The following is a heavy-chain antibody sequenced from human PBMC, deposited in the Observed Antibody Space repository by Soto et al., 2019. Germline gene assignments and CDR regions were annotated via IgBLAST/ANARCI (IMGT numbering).Heavy chain of an antibody. CDR3: AKAGRRITIFGVVIGPMGL. CDR2: ISGSGCST. D-gene: IGHD3-3*01. CDR1: GFTFSSYA. V-gene: IGHV3-23*01. Sequence: VSLRLSCAASGFTFSSYAMSWVRQAPGKGLEWVSAISGSGCSTYYADSVKGRFTISRDNSKNTLYLQMNSLRAEDTAVYYCAKAGRRITIFGVVIGPMGLWGQGTLVTVSS. J-gene: IGHJ4*02.